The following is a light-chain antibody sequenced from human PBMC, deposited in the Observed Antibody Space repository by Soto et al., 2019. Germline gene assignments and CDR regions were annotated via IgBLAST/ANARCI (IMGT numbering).Light chain of an antibody. Sequence: DLQMTQPPSSLSASVGDRVTITCRASQSISSYVNWYQQKPGKAPKLLIYAASSLQSGVPSRFSGSGSGTDFTLTISTLQTEDFATYYCQQSYSTLITFGHGTRLEIK. CDR1: QSISSY. V-gene: IGKV1-39*01. CDR2: AAS. J-gene: IGKJ5*01. CDR3: QQSYSTLIT.